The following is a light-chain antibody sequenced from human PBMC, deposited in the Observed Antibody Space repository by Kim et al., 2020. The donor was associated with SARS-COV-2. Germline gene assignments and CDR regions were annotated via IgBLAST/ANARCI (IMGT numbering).Light chain of an antibody. V-gene: IGKV3-15*01. J-gene: IGKJ1*01. CDR2: GAS. CDR3: QQYNNWWT. Sequence: ETVMMQSPATLSVSPGERATLSCRASQSVSSNLAWYQQRPGQAPRLLIYGASTRATGIPARFSGSGSGTEFTLTISSLQSEDFAVYYCQQYNNWWTFGQGTKVDIK. CDR1: QSVSSN.